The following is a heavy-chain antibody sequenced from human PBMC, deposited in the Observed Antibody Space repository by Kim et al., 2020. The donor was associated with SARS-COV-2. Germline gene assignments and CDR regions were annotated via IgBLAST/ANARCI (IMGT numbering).Heavy chain of an antibody. Sequence: SETLSLTCTVSGSSIRSTSEYWGWVRQPPGKGLEWIGSVFHSGSGYYNPSLKTRVTISVDTSKNQFSLNVISATAADTAVYYCARMTWFWYFDLWGRGT. V-gene: IGHV4-39*01. J-gene: IGHJ2*01. CDR3: ARMTWFWYFDL. D-gene: IGHD3-9*01. CDR1: GSSIRSTSEY. CDR2: VFHSGSG.